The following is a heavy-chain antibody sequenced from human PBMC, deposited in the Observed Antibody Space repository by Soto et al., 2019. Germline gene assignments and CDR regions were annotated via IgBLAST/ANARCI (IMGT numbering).Heavy chain of an antibody. Sequence: SETLSLTCTVSGGSISSYYWSWIRQPPGKGLEWIGYIYYSGSTNYNPSLKSRVTISVDTSKNQFSLKLSSVTAADTAIYYCARDYRGPHSFWGQGTLVPVSS. J-gene: IGHJ4*02. CDR3: ARDYRGPHSF. D-gene: IGHD2-15*01. CDR2: IYYSGST. V-gene: IGHV4-59*12. CDR1: GGSISSYY.